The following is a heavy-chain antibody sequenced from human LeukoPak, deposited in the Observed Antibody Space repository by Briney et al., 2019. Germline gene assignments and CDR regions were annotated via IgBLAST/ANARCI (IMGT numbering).Heavy chain of an antibody. CDR2: IIPIFGTA. V-gene: IGHV1-69*05. CDR3: ARSMGHNYYYYYYMDV. CDR1: GGTFSSYA. J-gene: IGHJ6*03. D-gene: IGHD2/OR15-2a*01. Sequence: ASVKVSCKASGGTFSSYATSWVRQAPGQGLEWMGGIIPIFGTANYAQKFQGRVTITTDESTSTAYMELSSLRSEDTAVYYCARSMGHNYYYYYYMDVWGKGTTVTVSS.